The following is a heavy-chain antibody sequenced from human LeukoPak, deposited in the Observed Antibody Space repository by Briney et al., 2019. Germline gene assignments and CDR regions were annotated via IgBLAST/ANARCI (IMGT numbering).Heavy chain of an antibody. V-gene: IGHV3-23*01. CDR2: ISGSGGTT. D-gene: IGHD3-10*01. CDR3: AKEPPGSGGFDF. CDR1: GFTFSSYA. Sequence: GGSLRLSCAASGFTFSSYAMSWVRQPPGKGLEWVSGISGSGGTTYYADSVKGRFTISRDNSKNTLYLQMNSLRVEDTSVYYCAKEPPGSGGFDFWGQGTLVTVSS. J-gene: IGHJ4*02.